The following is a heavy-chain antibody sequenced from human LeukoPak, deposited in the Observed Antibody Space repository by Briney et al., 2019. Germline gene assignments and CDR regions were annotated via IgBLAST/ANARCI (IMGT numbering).Heavy chain of an antibody. V-gene: IGHV4-39*07. D-gene: IGHD4-23*01. Sequence: SETLSLTCTVSGGSISSSSYYWGWIRQPPGKGLEWIGEINHSGSTNYNPSLKSRVTISVDTSKNQFSLKLSSVTAADTAVYYCARLRWQSYYFDYWGQGTLVTVSS. CDR2: INHSGST. J-gene: IGHJ4*02. CDR1: GGSISSSSYY. CDR3: ARLRWQSYYFDY.